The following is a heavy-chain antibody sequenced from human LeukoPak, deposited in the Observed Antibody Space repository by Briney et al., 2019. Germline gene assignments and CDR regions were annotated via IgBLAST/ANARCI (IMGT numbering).Heavy chain of an antibody. Sequence: SETLSLTCTVSGGSISSGSYYWSWIRQPAGKGLEWIGRIYTSGSTNCNPSLKSRVTISVDTSKNQFSLKLSSVTAADTAVYYCARDVYYGSGSYFMDVWGKGTTVTISS. CDR2: IYTSGST. D-gene: IGHD3-10*01. J-gene: IGHJ6*04. V-gene: IGHV4-61*02. CDR1: GGSISSGSYY. CDR3: ARDVYYGSGSYFMDV.